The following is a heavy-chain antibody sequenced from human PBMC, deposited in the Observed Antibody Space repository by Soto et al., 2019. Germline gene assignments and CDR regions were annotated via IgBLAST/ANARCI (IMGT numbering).Heavy chain of an antibody. V-gene: IGHV4-59*01. D-gene: IGHD3-22*01. CDR2: IYYSGNV. CDR1: GGSISNYY. CDR3: ARGDYDSNGFYYDY. Sequence: PSETLSLTCTVSGGSISNYYWSWIRQPPGKGLEWIGYIYYSGNVNYNPSFKSRVTISVDTSKNQFSLKLSSVTAADTALYYCARGDYDSNGFYYDYWGQGALVTDSS. J-gene: IGHJ4*02.